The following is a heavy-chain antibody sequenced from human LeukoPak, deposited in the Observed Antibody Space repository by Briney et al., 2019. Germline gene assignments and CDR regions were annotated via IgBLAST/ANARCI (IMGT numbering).Heavy chain of an antibody. CDR3: ARVYVPAAIGPHWYFDL. Sequence: SQTLSLTCTVSGGSISSGGYYWSWIRQHPGKGLEWIGYIYYSGSTYYNPSLKSRVTISVDTSKNQFSLKLSSVTAAGTAVYYCARVYVPAAIGPHWYFDLWGRGTLVTVSS. CDR1: GGSISSGGYY. J-gene: IGHJ2*01. D-gene: IGHD2-2*01. CDR2: IYYSGST. V-gene: IGHV4-31*03.